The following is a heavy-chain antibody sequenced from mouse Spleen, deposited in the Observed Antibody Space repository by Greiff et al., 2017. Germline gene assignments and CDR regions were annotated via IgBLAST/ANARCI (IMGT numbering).Heavy chain of an antibody. Sequence: EVKLVESGPGLVKPSQSLSLTCTVTGYSITSDYAWNWIRQFPGNKLEWMGYISYSGSTSYNPSLKSRISITRDTSKNQFFLQLNSVTTEDTATYYCARSAYYYGSSYNFDYWGQGTTLTVSS. CDR3: ARSAYYYGSSYNFDY. V-gene: IGHV3-2*02. CDR2: ISYSGST. CDR1: GYSITSDYA. J-gene: IGHJ2*01. D-gene: IGHD1-1*01.